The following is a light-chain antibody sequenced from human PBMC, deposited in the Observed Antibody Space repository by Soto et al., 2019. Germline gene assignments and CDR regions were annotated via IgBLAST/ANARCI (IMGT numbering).Light chain of an antibody. J-gene: IGKJ1*01. CDR1: QSLLHSNGFNY. CDR2: LGS. Sequence: DIVMTQSPLSLPVTPGEPASISCRSSQSLLHSNGFNYLDWYLQKPGQSPQLLIYLGSNRASGVPDRFSGSGSGTDFTLKISRVEAEDVGVYYCMQGLQTLRTFGQGTKVEIK. CDR3: MQGLQTLRT. V-gene: IGKV2-28*01.